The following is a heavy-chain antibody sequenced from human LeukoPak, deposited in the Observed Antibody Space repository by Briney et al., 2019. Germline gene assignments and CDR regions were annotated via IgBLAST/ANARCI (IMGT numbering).Heavy chain of an antibody. CDR1: GFTFSSYS. CDR2: IRSKAYGGTT. CDR3: TRGSTVTTDHYYYGMDV. J-gene: IGHJ6*02. Sequence: GGSLRLSCAASGFTFSSYSMNWVRQAPGKGLEWVGFIRSKAYGGTTEYAASVKGRFTISRDDSKSIAYLQMNSLKTEDTAVYYCTRGSTVTTDHYYYGMDVWGQGTTVTVSS. D-gene: IGHD4-17*01. V-gene: IGHV3-49*04.